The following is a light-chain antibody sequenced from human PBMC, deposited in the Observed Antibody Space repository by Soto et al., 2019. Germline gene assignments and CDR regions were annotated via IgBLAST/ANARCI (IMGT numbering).Light chain of an antibody. J-gene: IGLJ3*02. CDR1: TSNIGNNA. CDR3: ATWDDSLNGHV. CDR2: HDD. Sequence: QSVLTQPPSVSEAPRQRVTISCSGGTSNIGNNAVNWYQQLPGKAPKLLIYHDDMLPSGVSDRFSGSKSGTSASLAISGLQSEDEGDYYCATWDDSLNGHVLGGGTQLTVL. V-gene: IGLV1-36*01.